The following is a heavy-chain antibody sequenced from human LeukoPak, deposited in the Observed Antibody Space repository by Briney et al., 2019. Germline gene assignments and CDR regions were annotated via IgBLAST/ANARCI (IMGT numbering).Heavy chain of an antibody. J-gene: IGHJ4*02. V-gene: IGHV4-59*11. CDR1: GDSINSHY. CDR2: VYYNGRT. Sequence: SESLSLTCTVFGDSINSHYWSWIRQPPGKGLEWMGYVYYNGRTSYNPSLMSRLATSVDTSKTKFSLHLSSVTAADTAMYYCAGDIRIYVADWGQGTLVTVSS. CDR3: AGDIRIYVAD. D-gene: IGHD5/OR15-5a*01.